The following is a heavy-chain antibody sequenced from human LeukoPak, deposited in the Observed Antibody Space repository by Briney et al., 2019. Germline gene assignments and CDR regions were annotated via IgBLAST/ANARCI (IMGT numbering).Heavy chain of an antibody. D-gene: IGHD2-2*01. CDR1: GGSISSSSYY. Sequence: SETLSLTCTVSGGSISSSSYYWGWIRQPPGKGLEWIGSIYYSGSTYYNPSFKSRVTISVDTSKNQFSLKLSSVTAADTAVYYCASMCSSTSCPFDYWGQGTLVTVSS. CDR3: ASMCSSTSCPFDY. V-gene: IGHV4-39*01. CDR2: IYYSGST. J-gene: IGHJ4*02.